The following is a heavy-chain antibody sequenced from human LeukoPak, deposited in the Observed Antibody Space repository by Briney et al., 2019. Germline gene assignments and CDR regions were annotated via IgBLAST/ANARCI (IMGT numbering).Heavy chain of an antibody. CDR3: ASRGNDYGDYVSWFDP. D-gene: IGHD4-17*01. J-gene: IGHJ5*02. CDR2: NYYSGST. V-gene: IGHV4-59*01. Sequence: SEALSLTSAVPAVPIRSYYYSWGRQPPRQGLGGIGYNYYSGSTNYKPSLKSRVTISVDTSKNQFSLKLSSATAADTAVYYCASRGNDYGDYVSWFDPWGQGTLVTVSS. CDR1: AVPIRSYY.